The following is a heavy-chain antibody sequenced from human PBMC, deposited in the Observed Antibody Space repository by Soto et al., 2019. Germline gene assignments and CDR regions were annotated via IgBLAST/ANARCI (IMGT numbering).Heavy chain of an antibody. Sequence: ASVKVSCKASGGTFSSYTISWVRQAPGQGLEKMGRIIPILGIANYAQKFQGRVTITADKSTSTAYMELSSLRSEDTAVYYCAREDIVVVVAAMGDAFDIWGQGTMVTVSS. D-gene: IGHD2-15*01. CDR1: GGTFSSYT. J-gene: IGHJ3*02. V-gene: IGHV1-69*04. CDR3: AREDIVVVVAAMGDAFDI. CDR2: IIPILGIA.